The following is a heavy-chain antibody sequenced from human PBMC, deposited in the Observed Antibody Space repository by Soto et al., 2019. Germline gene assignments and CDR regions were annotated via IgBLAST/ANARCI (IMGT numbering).Heavy chain of an antibody. CDR2: IYYSGST. CDR1: GGSISSSSYY. CDR3: ARGPGLWFGELLWGGRKPYYDYGMDV. J-gene: IGHJ6*02. D-gene: IGHD3-10*01. Sequence: PSETLSLTCTVSGGSISSSSYYWGWIRQPPGKGLEWVGSIYYSGSTYYNPSLKSRVTISVDTSKNQFSLKLSSVTAADAAVYYCARGPGLWFGELLWGGRKPYYDYGMDVWGQGTTVTVSS. V-gene: IGHV4-39*01.